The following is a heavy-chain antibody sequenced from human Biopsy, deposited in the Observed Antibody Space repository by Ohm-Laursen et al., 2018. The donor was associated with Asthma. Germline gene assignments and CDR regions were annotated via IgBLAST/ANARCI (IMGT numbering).Heavy chain of an antibody. CDR3: ARTYYDFLTGQVKDVFGV. J-gene: IGHJ3*01. D-gene: IGHD3-9*01. CDR2: VNTGNGDT. V-gene: IGHV1-3*04. CDR1: GYNFISFA. Sequence: ASVKVSCKVSGYNFISFAIHWVRQAPGQRLEWMSWVNTGNGDTKYSQKFQGRVTITRDTSASTAYMELRSLRSEDTVTYYCARTYYDFLTGQVKDVFGVWGQGTMVTVSS.